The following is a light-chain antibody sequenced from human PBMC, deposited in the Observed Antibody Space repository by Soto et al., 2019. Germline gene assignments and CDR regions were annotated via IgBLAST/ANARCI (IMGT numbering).Light chain of an antibody. J-gene: IGKJ5*01. V-gene: IGKV3-15*01. CDR2: GVS. Sequence: EIVMTQSPATLSVFPGERATLSCRASQSVSSNLAWYQQKPGQAPRLLIYGVSTRATGTPVRFSGSGSGTEFTLTISSLQSEDFAVYYCQQYNNWPPITFGQGTRLEIK. CDR3: QQYNNWPPIT. CDR1: QSVSSN.